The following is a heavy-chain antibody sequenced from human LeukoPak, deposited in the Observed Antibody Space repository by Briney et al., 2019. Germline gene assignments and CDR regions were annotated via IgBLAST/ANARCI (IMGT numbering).Heavy chain of an antibody. J-gene: IGHJ4*02. CDR3: ARGYCGGDCHFDY. V-gene: IGHV3-48*03. CDR1: GFTFSSYE. D-gene: IGHD2-21*02. CDR2: ISSSGSTI. Sequence: PGGSLRLSCAASGFTFSSYEMNWVRQAPGKGLEWVSYISSSGSTIYHADSVKGRFTISRDNAKNSLYLQMNSLRAEDTAVYYCARGYCGGDCHFDYWGQGTLVTVSS.